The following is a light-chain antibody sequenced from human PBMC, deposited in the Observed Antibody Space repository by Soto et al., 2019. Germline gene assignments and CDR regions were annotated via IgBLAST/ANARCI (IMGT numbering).Light chain of an antibody. V-gene: IGKV3-15*01. CDR3: QQYNNWPQT. CDR1: QTINNN. Sequence: VITQSPATLSVCPGLRANLSCRASQTINNNVAWYQLKDGQVPRLVIYGASTRATDIPARCSGSGSGTEFNLTISSLQSEDFAEYHCQQYNNWPQTFGQATK. J-gene: IGKJ1*01. CDR2: GAS.